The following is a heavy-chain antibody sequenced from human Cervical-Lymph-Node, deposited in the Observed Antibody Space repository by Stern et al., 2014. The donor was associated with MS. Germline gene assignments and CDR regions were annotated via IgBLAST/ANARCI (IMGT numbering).Heavy chain of an antibody. CDR3: VRGYSSSWYNLFDY. Sequence: QVQLQQSGPGLVKPSQTLSLTCAISGDSVSSNSAAWNWIRQSPSRGVEWLGRTYYRSKWYNDYAISVKSRITIIPDTSKNHFSLQLNSVTPEDTAVYYCVRGYSSSWYNLFDYWGQGTLVTVSS. V-gene: IGHV6-1*01. D-gene: IGHD6-13*01. CDR2: TYYRSKWYN. J-gene: IGHJ4*02. CDR1: GDSVSSNSAA.